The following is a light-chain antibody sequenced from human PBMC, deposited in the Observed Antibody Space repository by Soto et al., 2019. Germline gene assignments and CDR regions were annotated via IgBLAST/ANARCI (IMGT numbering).Light chain of an antibody. CDR3: QQYNNWPAIT. CDR2: GAS. Sequence: EIVLTHSPATLSLSPGERATLSCSSSQSVSSYLAWYQQKPGQAPRLLIYGASNRATGIPDRFSGSGSGTEFTLTISSLQSEDFAVYYCQQYNNWPAITFGQGTRLEI. CDR1: QSVSSY. J-gene: IGKJ5*01. V-gene: IGKV3D-15*01.